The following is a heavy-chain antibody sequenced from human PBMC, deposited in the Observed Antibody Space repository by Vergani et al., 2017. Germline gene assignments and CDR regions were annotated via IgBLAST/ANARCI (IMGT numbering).Heavy chain of an antibody. J-gene: IGHJ4*02. D-gene: IGHD6-6*01. Sequence: QVQLVQSGAEVKKPGASVKVSCKASGGTFSSYAISWVRQAPGQGLEWMGRIIPLLGIANYAQKFQGRVTITADKSTSTAYMELSSLRSEDTAVYYCARGGGLAARLFDYWGQGTLVTXSS. CDR1: GGTFSSYA. CDR2: IIPLLGIA. CDR3: ARGGGLAARLFDY. V-gene: IGHV1-69*09.